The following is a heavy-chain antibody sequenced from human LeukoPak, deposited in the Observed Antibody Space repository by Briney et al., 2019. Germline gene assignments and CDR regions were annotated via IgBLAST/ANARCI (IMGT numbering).Heavy chain of an antibody. CDR1: GFTFSSYG. CDR3: ARGYIDSSGYSPRSSFDN. V-gene: IGHV3-30*03. CDR2: ISYDGSNK. Sequence: PGGSLRLSCAASGFTFSSYGMHWVRQAPGKGLEWVAVISYDGSNKYYADSVKGRFTISRDNSKNTLYLQMNSLRADDTAVYYCARGYIDSSGYSPRSSFDNWGQGTLVTVSS. D-gene: IGHD3-22*01. J-gene: IGHJ4*02.